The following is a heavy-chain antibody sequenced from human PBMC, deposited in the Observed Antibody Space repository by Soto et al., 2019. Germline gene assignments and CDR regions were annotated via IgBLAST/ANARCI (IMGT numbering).Heavy chain of an antibody. CDR2: ISAYNGNT. V-gene: IGHV1-18*04. CDR3: ARVRGIAGAGARLWFDP. D-gene: IGHD6-19*01. CDR1: GYTFTSYG. Sequence: QVQLVQSGAEVKKPGASVKVSCKASGYTFTSYGISWVRQAPGQGLEWMGWISAYNGNTNYAQKLQGRVTMTTDTSTSTAYRELRSGRSDDTAVYYCARVRGIAGAGARLWFDPWGQGTLVTVSS. J-gene: IGHJ5*02.